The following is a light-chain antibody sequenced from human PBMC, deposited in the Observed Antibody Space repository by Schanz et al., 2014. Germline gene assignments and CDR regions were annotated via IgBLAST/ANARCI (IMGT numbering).Light chain of an antibody. V-gene: IGLV2-14*03. CDR3: SSFTSTNTWV. Sequence: QSALTQPASVSGSPGQSITISCTGTGSDVGGYNYVSWYQQHPGKAPKLIIYGVTNRPSGVSTRFSGSKSGNTASLTISGLQAEDEADYYCSSFTSTNTWVFGGGTELTVL. CDR1: GSDVGGYNY. CDR2: GVT. J-gene: IGLJ3*02.